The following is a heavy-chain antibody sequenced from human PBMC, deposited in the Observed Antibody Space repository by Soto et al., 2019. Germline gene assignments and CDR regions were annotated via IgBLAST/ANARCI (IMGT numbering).Heavy chain of an antibody. V-gene: IGHV1-69*02. D-gene: IGHD5-12*01. Sequence: QVQLVQSGAEVKKPGSSMKVSCKASGVTFSDFTVNWVRQAPGQGLEWMGRIIPILDIATAAQKFQGRLTIAADKSTSTAYMELKSLRSEDTAMYYCRMNGYPFDYWGQGTLVTVSS. J-gene: IGHJ4*02. CDR1: GVTFSDFT. CDR2: IIPILDIA. CDR3: RMNGYPFDY.